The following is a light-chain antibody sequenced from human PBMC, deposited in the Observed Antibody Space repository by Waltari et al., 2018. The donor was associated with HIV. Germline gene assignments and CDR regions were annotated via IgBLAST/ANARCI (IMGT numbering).Light chain of an antibody. V-gene: IGLV2-23*01. CDR3: SSYAGSPDWI. J-gene: IGLJ2*01. CDR1: ASNLGTYKL. CDR2: EGT. Sequence: QSTLTQPASVSGSPGQSITISCTGTASNLGTYKLLSWFQQLPDKAPKLIIQEGTKRPWLCSSRFSSSKFGDTAALTFSGLQVEDEATYFCSSYAGSPDWIFGGGTKVTVL.